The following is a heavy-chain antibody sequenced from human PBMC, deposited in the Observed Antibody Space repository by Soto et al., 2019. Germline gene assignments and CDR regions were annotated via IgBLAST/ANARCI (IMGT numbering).Heavy chain of an antibody. CDR2: IYYSGST. V-gene: IGHV4-59*01. D-gene: IGHD6-13*01. Sequence: PSETLSLTCTVSGGSISSYYWSWIRQPPGKGLEWIGYIYYSGSTNYNPSLKSRVIISIDMSKNQFSLKLTSVTAADTAVYYCARFSRMAAADYWGQGTLVTVSS. CDR3: ARFSRMAAADY. CDR1: GGSISSYY. J-gene: IGHJ4*02.